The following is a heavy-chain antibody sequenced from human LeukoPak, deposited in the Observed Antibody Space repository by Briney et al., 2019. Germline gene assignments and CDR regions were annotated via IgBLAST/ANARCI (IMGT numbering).Heavy chain of an antibody. CDR2: IYHDGST. CDR1: GGSISSNNW. D-gene: IGHD1-26*01. Sequence: SETLSLTCAVSGGSISSNNWWIWVRQSPEKGLEWIGEIYHDGSTHYNPSLKSRVNISVDTSKNQFSLNLDSVTAADTAVYYCARSWAGMYYPFYYFDFWGQGTLVSVSS. V-gene: IGHV4-4*02. J-gene: IGHJ4*02. CDR3: ARSWAGMYYPFYYFDF.